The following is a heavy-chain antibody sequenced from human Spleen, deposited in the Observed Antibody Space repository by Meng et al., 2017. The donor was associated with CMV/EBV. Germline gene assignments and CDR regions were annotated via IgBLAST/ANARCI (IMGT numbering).Heavy chain of an antibody. D-gene: IGHD6-6*01. CDR1: GYSFTSYW. V-gene: IGHV5-51*01. CDR2: IYPGDSDT. Sequence: GESLKISCKGSGYSFTSYWIGWVRQMPGKGLEWMGIIYPGDSDTRYSPSFQGQVTISADKSISTAYLQWSSLKASDTAMYYCARQEIAGYSSSAGSFDYWGQGTLVTVSS. CDR3: ARQEIAGYSSSAGSFDY. J-gene: IGHJ4*02.